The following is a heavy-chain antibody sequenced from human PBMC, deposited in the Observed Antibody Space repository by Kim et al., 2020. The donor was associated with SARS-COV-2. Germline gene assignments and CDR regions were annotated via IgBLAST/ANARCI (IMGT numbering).Heavy chain of an antibody. Sequence: DTAKGGFAIARDNTKNTLYLQMNSLRAEDTAVYYCAKGGPISVATLPFDYWGQGTLVTVSS. V-gene: IGHV3-23*01. D-gene: IGHD5-12*01. CDR3: AKGGPISVATLPFDY. J-gene: IGHJ4*02.